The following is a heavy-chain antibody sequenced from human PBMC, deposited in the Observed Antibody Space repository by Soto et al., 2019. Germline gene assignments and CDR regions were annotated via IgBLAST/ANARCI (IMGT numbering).Heavy chain of an antibody. D-gene: IGHD2-2*02. CDR2: ISSSGSTI. CDR1: GFTFSSYE. J-gene: IGHJ5*02. Sequence: PGGSLRLSCAASGFTFSSYEMNWVRQAPGKGLEWVSYISSSGSTIYYADSVKGRFTISRDNAKNSLYLQMNSLRAEDTAVYYCAGYRLLYYNWFDPWGQGTLVTVSS. CDR3: AGYRLLYYNWFDP. V-gene: IGHV3-48*03.